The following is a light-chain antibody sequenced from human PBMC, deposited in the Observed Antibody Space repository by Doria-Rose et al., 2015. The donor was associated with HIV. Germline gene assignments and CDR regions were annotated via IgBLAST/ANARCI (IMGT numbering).Light chain of an antibody. J-gene: IGKJ1*01. CDR3: HQYGTSWT. Sequence: TQSPGTLSLSPGERATLSCRASQSFSSTYLAWYQQNPGQAPSLLIYDGSTRATGIPDRFSASGSGTDFTLTINRLEPEDFALYYCHQYGTSWTIGQGTKVEI. CDR2: DGS. V-gene: IGKV3-20*01. CDR1: QSFSSTY.